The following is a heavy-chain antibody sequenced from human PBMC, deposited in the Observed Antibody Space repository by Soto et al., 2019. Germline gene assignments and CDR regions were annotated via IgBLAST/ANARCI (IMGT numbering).Heavy chain of an antibody. CDR1: GDSINKRSYY. CDR3: ARQRTSVVTQAYFDS. Sequence: SETLSLTCTVTGDSINKRSYYWGWIRQPPGKGLEWIGSIYYSGSTYNNPSLKSRVSMSVDTSKNHFSLKLRSVTAADTALYYCARQRTSVVTQAYFDSWGQGSLVTVSS. CDR2: IYYSGST. J-gene: IGHJ4*02. V-gene: IGHV4-39*01. D-gene: IGHD2-21*02.